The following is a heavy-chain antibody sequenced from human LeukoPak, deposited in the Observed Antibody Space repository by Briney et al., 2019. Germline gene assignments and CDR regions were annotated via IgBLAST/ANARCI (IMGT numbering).Heavy chain of an antibody. CDR3: ARGRRNTIFGVVWNWFDP. J-gene: IGHJ5*02. Sequence: GASVKVSCKASGYTFTSHDINWVRQATGQGLEWMGWMNPNSGNAGSVQKFQGRVTMTRNTSISTAYMELSSLRSEDTAVYYCARGRRNTIFGVVWNWFDPWGQGTLVTVSS. V-gene: IGHV1-8*01. CDR2: MNPNSGNA. D-gene: IGHD3-3*01. CDR1: GYTFTSHD.